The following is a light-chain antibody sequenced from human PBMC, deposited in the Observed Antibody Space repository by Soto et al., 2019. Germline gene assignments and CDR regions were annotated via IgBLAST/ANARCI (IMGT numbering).Light chain of an antibody. CDR1: SSDIGGHNY. V-gene: IGLV2-14*01. J-gene: IGLJ1*01. Sequence: QSVLTQPASVSGSPGQSITISCTGTSSDIGGHNYVSWYQHHPGEAPKLIIYEVSDRPSGVFHRFSVSKSGNTASLASSGLQAEDEADYYCSSYTSRGVFGPGTKGTVL. CDR3: SSYTSRGV. CDR2: EVS.